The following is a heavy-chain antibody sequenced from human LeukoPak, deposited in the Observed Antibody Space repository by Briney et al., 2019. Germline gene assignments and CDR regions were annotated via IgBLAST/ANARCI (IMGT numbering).Heavy chain of an antibody. CDR2: IYHSGST. V-gene: IGHV4-34*01. CDR1: GGSFSGYY. J-gene: IGHJ6*03. Sequence: SETLSLTCAVYGGSFSGYYWSWIRQPPGKGLEWIGSIYHSGSTYYNPSLKSRVTISVDTSKNQFSLKLSSVTAADTAVYYCAGGGKGPVSYYYYMDVWGKGTTVTVSS. CDR3: AGGGKGPVSYYYYMDV. D-gene: IGHD1-14*01.